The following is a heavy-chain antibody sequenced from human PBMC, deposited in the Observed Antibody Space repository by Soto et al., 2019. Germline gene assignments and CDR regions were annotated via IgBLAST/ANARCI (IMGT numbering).Heavy chain of an antibody. J-gene: IGHJ4*02. CDR2: INTDGRST. CDR3: AKRGVDTFGLSY. CDR1: GFTFSSFW. V-gene: IGHV3-74*01. D-gene: IGHD3-10*01. Sequence: VQLVESGGGLVQPGGSLRLSCAVSGFTFSSFWMHWVRQAPGEGLVWVSRINTDGRSTSYADSVKGRLTISRDNAKNTLYLQMNSLRVEDTAMYYCAKRGVDTFGLSYWGQGTLVTVSS.